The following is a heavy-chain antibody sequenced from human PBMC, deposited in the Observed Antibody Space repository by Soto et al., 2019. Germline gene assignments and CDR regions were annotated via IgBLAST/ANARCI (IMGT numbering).Heavy chain of an antibody. CDR3: AGMPYTSGLRFDP. CDR2: IYQSGVT. J-gene: IGHJ5*02. D-gene: IGHD6-19*01. Sequence: SETLSLTCNMSGDSYSISTYSWSWIRQPPGKALQWIGLIYQSGVTSYNPSLASRVSISLDRSNNQCSLKLKSVTAADTAVYFCAGMPYTSGLRFDPWGPGTLLTVSS. V-gene: IGHV4-30-2*01. CDR1: GDSYSISTYS.